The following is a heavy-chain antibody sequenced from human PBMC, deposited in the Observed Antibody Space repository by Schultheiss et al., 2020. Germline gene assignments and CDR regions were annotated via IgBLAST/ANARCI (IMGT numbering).Heavy chain of an antibody. V-gene: IGHV3-48*01. J-gene: IGHJ3*02. D-gene: IGHD6-13*01. CDR1: GFTFSSYS. Sequence: GGSLRLSCAASGFTFSSYSMNWVRQAPGKGLEWVSYISSSSSTIYYADSVKGRFTISRDNAKNSLYLQMNSLRAEDTAVYYCARDLGIAAATSAFDIWGQGTMVTVSS. CDR2: ISSSSSTI. CDR3: ARDLGIAAATSAFDI.